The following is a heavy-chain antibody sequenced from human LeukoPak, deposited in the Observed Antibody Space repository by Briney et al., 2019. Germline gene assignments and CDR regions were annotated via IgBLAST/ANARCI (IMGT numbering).Heavy chain of an antibody. J-gene: IGHJ2*01. Sequence: GASVKVSCKASGFTFTSSAMQWVRQARGQRLEWIGWTVVGSGNTNYAQKFQERVTITRDMSTSTAYMELSSLRSEDTAVYYCAADRTYDSSGYYYWYFDLWGRGTLVTVSS. CDR2: TVVGSGNT. V-gene: IGHV1-58*02. CDR1: GFTFTSSA. D-gene: IGHD3-22*01. CDR3: AADRTYDSSGYYYWYFDL.